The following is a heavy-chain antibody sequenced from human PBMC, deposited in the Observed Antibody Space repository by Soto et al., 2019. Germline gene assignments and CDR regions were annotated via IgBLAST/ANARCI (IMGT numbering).Heavy chain of an antibody. CDR3: ARVKIVLVPAENYNWFDP. D-gene: IGHD2-2*01. CDR2: IYYSGST. J-gene: IGHJ5*02. CDR1: GGSISSGGYY. V-gene: IGHV4-31*03. Sequence: QVQLQESGPGLVKPSQTLSLTCTVSGGSISSGGYYWSWIRQHPGKGLEWIGYIYYSGSTYYNPSLKSRVTISVDTSKNQFSLKLSSVTAADTAVYYCARVKIVLVPAENYNWFDPWGQGTLVTVSS.